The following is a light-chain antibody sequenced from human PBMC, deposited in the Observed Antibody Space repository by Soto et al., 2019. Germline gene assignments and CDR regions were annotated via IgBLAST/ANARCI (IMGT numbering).Light chain of an antibody. CDR3: SSYTSSSTLEDVV. Sequence: QSALTQPASVSGSPGQSITISCTGTSSDVGGYNYVSWYQQHPGKAPKLMIYVVSNRPSGVSNRFSGSKSGNTASLTISGLQAEDEADYYCSSYTSSSTLEDVVFGGGTKLTVL. CDR1: SSDVGGYNY. J-gene: IGLJ2*01. V-gene: IGLV2-14*01. CDR2: VVS.